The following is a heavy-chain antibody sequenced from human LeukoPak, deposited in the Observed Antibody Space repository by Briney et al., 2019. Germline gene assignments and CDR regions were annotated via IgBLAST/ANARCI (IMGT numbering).Heavy chain of an antibody. J-gene: IGHJ6*02. CDR2: ISYDGSNK. CDR1: GFTFSSYA. Sequence: PGGSLRLSCAASGFTFSSYAMHWVRQAPGKGLEWVAVISYDGSNKYYADSVKGRFTISRDNSKNTLYLQMNSLRAEDTAVYYCARNPVFEEVDYYYYGMDVWGQGTTVTVSS. V-gene: IGHV3-30*04. D-gene: IGHD3-3*01. CDR3: ARNPVFEEVDYYYYGMDV.